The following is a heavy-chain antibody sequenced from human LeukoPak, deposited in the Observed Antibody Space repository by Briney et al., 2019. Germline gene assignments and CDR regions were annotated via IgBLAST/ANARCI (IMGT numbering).Heavy chain of an antibody. J-gene: IGHJ6*02. CDR2: ISGSGGST. V-gene: IGHV3-23*01. D-gene: IGHD3/OR15-3a*01. CDR3: AKDAGGFSTGPYYYYGMDV. Sequence: GGSLRLSCAASGFTFSSYAMSWVRQAPGKGLEWVSAISGSGGSTYYADSVKGRFTISRDNSKNALYLQMNSLRAEDTAVYYCAKDAGGFSTGPYYYYGMDVWGQGTTVTVSS. CDR1: GFTFSSYA.